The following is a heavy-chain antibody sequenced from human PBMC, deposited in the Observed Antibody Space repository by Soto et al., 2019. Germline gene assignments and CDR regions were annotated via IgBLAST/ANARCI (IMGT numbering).Heavy chain of an antibody. CDR3: ARDGGIAVAGEGDGPHDY. D-gene: IGHD6-19*01. V-gene: IGHV3-30-3*01. CDR2: ISYDGSNK. J-gene: IGHJ4*02. CDR1: GFTFSSYA. Sequence: QPGGSLRLSCAASGFTFSSYAMHWVRQAPGKGLEWVAVISYDGSNKYYADSVKGRFTISRDNSKNTLYLQMNSLRAEDTAVYYCARDGGIAVAGEGDGPHDYWGQGTLVTVSS.